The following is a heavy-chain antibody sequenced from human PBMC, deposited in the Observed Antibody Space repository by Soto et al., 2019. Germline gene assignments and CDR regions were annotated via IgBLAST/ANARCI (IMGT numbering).Heavy chain of an antibody. J-gene: IGHJ5*02. Sequence: SQTLSLTCDISGDSVSSNTASWNWIRQSPSRGLEWLGRTYFRSKWYNDYAVSLKSRIIINLDTSNNQFSLQLNSVTPEDTAVYFCAKGDNLGPKTGYAFDPWGQGIIVTVSS. D-gene: IGHD5-12*01. CDR1: GDSVSSNTAS. CDR3: AKGDNLGPKTGYAFDP. CDR2: TYFRSKWYN. V-gene: IGHV6-1*01.